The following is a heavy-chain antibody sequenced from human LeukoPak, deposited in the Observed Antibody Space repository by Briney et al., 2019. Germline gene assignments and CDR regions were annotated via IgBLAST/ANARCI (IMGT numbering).Heavy chain of an antibody. J-gene: IGHJ4*02. V-gene: IGHV3-9*01. Sequence: GGSLRLSCAASGFTFDDYAMHWVRQAPGKGLEWVSGISWNSGSIGYADSVKGRFTISRDNAKNSLYLQMNSLRAEDTALYYCAKDIDSSSPEGYFDYWGQRTLVTVSS. D-gene: IGHD6-6*01. CDR3: AKDIDSSSPEGYFDY. CDR2: ISWNSGSI. CDR1: GFTFDDYA.